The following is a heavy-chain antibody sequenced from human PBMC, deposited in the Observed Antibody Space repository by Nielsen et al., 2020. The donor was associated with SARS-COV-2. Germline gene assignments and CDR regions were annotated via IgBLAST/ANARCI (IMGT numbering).Heavy chain of an antibody. CDR1: GFTVSSNY. J-gene: IGHJ6*02. D-gene: IGHD2-2*01. V-gene: IGHV3-53*01. CDR3: AKEAVVVPAARYYYYYGMDV. CDR2: IYSGGST. Sequence: GESLKISCAASGFTVSSNYMSWVRQAPGKGLEWVSVIYSGGSTYYADSVKGRFTISRDNSKNTLYLQMNSLRAEDTAVYYCAKEAVVVPAARYYYYYGMDVWGQGTTVTVSS.